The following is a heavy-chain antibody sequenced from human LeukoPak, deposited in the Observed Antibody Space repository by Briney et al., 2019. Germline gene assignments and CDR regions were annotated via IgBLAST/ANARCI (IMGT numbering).Heavy chain of an antibody. CDR3: ARGYYDFWSGYYEPLHFDY. D-gene: IGHD3-3*01. J-gene: IGHJ4*02. V-gene: IGHV3-53*01. CDR2: IYSGGST. CDR1: GFTVSSNY. Sequence: GGSLRLSCAASGFTVSSNYMSWVRQAPGKGLEWVSVIYSGGSTYYADSVKGRFTISRDNSKNTLYLQMNSLRAEDTAVYYCARGYYDFWSGYYEPLHFDYWGQGTLVTVSS.